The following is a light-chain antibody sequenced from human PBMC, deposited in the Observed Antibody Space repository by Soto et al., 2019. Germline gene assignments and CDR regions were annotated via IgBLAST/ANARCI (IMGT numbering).Light chain of an antibody. CDR3: EQVNSFPIT. J-gene: IGKJ5*01. V-gene: IGKV1-12*01. CDR2: AAS. Sequence: DIQLTQSPSFLSASVGDRVTITCRVSQGIRSWLAWYQQKPGKAPKLLIYAASSLQSGVPSRFSGSGSGTDFTLTISSLQPEDFATYYCEQVNSFPITYGQGTRLEIK. CDR1: QGIRSW.